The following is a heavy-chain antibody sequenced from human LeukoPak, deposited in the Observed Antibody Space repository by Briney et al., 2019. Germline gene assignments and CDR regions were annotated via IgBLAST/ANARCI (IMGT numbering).Heavy chain of an antibody. V-gene: IGHV3-23*01. CDR1: GFTFSSYA. J-gene: IGHJ4*02. Sequence: PGGSLRLSGAASGFTFSSYAMSWVRQAPGKGLEWVSAISGSGGSTYYADSLKGRFTISRDNSKTTPYLKMNSLRAEDTAVYYCAKDPEYSYGPTYWGQGTLVTVSS. CDR3: AKDPEYSYGPTY. CDR2: ISGSGGST. D-gene: IGHD5-18*01.